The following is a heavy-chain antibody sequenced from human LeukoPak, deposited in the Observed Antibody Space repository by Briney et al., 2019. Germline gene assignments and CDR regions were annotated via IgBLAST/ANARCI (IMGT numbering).Heavy chain of an antibody. CDR2: INPNSGGT. V-gene: IGHV1-2*02. CDR3: ARAYEYCSGGSCYSWFDP. D-gene: IGHD2-15*01. CDR1: GYTFTGYH. J-gene: IGHJ5*02. Sequence: ASVKVSCKACGYTFTGYHMHWVQQAPGQGLEWMGWINPNSGGTNYAQKFQGRVTMTRDTSISTAYMELSRLRSDDPAVYYCARAYEYCSGGSCYSWFDPWGQGTLVTVSS.